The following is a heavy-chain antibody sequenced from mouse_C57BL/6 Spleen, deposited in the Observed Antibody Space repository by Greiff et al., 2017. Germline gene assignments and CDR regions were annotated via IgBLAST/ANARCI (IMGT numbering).Heavy chain of an antibody. D-gene: IGHD2-4*01. CDR2: IHPNNGST. Sequence: QVQLQQPGAELVKPGASVKLSCKASGYTFTSYWMHWVKQRPGQGLEWIGMIHPNNGSTNYNEKFKSKGTITVDKSSSTAYMQLSSLTSEDSAVYFWSRGHDYDYAKGDWGQGTSVTVAS. V-gene: IGHV1-64*01. J-gene: IGHJ4*01. CDR1: GYTFTSYW. CDR3: SRGHDYDYAKGD.